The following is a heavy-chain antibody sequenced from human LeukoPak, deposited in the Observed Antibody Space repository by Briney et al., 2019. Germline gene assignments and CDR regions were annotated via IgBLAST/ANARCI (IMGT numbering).Heavy chain of an antibody. J-gene: IGHJ4*02. CDR2: ISYDGSNK. CDR1: GFTFSRYC. Sequence: GGSLRLSCAASGFTFSRYCMSWVRQAPGKGLEWVAVISYDGSNKYYADSVKGRFTISRDNSKNTLYLQMNSLRAEDTAVYYCAKGVGTQFDYWGQGTLVTVSS. V-gene: IGHV3-30*18. D-gene: IGHD2-2*01. CDR3: AKGVGTQFDY.